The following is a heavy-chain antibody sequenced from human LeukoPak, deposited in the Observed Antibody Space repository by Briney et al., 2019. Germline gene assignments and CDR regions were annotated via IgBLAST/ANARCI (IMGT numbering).Heavy chain of an antibody. D-gene: IGHD6-13*01. CDR3: ARDDVGISAVGAY. CDR2: FYTSRNI. J-gene: IGHJ4*02. Sequence: SETLSLTCSVSGGSISGYYSSWVRQPAGKGLEWIGRFYTSRNIDYNPSLESRVSMSVDASKNKVFLKLSSVTAADTAVYYCARDDVGISAVGAYWGPGIQVTVSS. V-gene: IGHV4-4*07. CDR1: GGSISGYY.